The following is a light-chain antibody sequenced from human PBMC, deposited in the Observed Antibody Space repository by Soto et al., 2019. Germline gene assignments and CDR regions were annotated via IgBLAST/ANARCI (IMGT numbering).Light chain of an antibody. CDR3: QQYFRPWT. J-gene: IGKJ1*01. V-gene: IGKV4-1*01. CDR2: WAS. Sequence: DIVMTQSPDSLAVYLGERATINCKSSQSVLYSSNNKNYLAWYQQKPGQPPKLLIYWASTRESGVPDRFSGSGSGTDVTLTISSLQAEDVAVYYCQQYFRPWTFGQGTKVEIK. CDR1: QSVLYSSNNKNY.